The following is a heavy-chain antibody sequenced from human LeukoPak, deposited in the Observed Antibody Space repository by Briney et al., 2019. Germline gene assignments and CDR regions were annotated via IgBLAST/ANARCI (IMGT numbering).Heavy chain of an antibody. CDR2: IYYSGST. V-gene: IGHV4-59*02. CDR1: GFTVSSNY. J-gene: IGHJ6*03. Sequence: PGGTLRLSCAASGFTVSSNYMSWVRQPPGPGLEWIGNIYYSGSTNYNPSLKSRVTISVDTSKNQFSLKLSSVTAADTAVYYCAREAYYMDVWGKGTTVTVSS. CDR3: AREAYYMDV.